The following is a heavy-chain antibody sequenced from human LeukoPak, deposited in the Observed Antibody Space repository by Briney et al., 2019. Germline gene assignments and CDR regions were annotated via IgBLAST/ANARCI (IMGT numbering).Heavy chain of an antibody. CDR1: GGTFSSYA. V-gene: IGHV1-69*04. J-gene: IGHJ4*02. Sequence: SVKVSCKASGGTFSSYAISWVRQAPGQGLEWMGRIIPILGIANYAQKFQGRVTITADKSTSTAYMELSSLRSEDTAVYYCAIVVHDGVYDSSGYLGGNWGQGTLVTVSS. CDR2: IIPILGIA. D-gene: IGHD3-22*01. CDR3: AIVVHDGVYDSSGYLGGN.